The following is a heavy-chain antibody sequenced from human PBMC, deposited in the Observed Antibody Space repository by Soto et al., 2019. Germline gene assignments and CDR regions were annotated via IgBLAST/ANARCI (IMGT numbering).Heavy chain of an antibody. Sequence: QITLKESGPTLVKPTQTLTLTCTFSGFSLSTSGVGVGWIRQPPGKALECLALIYGNDDKRYSPSLKNRLTITKDTAKNPVVITMTNMDPVDTATYYCTHSGVTYYEGPGNDYAMNHWGKGSLVTVSS. CDR1: GFSLSTSGVG. V-gene: IGHV2-5*01. CDR3: THSGVTYYEGPGNDYAMNH. D-gene: IGHD3-10*01. CDR2: IYGNDDK. J-gene: IGHJ4*02.